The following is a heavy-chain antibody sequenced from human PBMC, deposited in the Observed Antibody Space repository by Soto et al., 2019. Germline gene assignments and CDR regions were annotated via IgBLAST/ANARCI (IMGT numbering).Heavy chain of an antibody. CDR2: INPKSGGT. J-gene: IGHJ6*02. CDR3: ARGDSTDCSNGVCSFFYNHDMDV. D-gene: IGHD2-8*01. V-gene: IGHV1-2*04. CDR1: GYSFTDYH. Sequence: GASVKVSCKASGYSFTDYHIHWVRQAPGQGLEWLGRINPKSGGTSTAQKFQGWVTMTADTSISTASMELTRLTSDDTAIYYCARGDSTDCSNGVCSFFYNHDMDVWGQGTTVTVSS.